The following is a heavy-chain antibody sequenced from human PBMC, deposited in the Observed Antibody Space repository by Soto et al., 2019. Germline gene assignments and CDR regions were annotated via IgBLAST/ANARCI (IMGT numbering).Heavy chain of an antibody. CDR1: GGTFTSYV. CDR3: ARWGTTGGLDV. Sequence: QVQLVQSGAEVKKPGSSVKVSCKASGGTFTSYVISWVRQAPGQGPEWMGGIIPMFGTPDYAQRFQGRVTITADESTNTAYMELNSLRSEDTAFYYCARWGTTGGLDVWGQGTLVSVSS. V-gene: IGHV1-69*01. J-gene: IGHJ4*02. D-gene: IGHD3-16*01. CDR2: IIPMFGTP.